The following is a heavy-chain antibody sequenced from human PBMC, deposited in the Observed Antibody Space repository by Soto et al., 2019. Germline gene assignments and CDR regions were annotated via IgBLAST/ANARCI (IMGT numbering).Heavy chain of an antibody. D-gene: IGHD6-6*01. CDR2: IIPIFGTA. Sequence: SVKVSCKASGGTFSSYAISWVRQAPGQGLEWMGGIIPIFGTANYAQKFQGRVTITADESTSTAYMELSSLRSEDTAVYYCARTTDSSSSVSFDIWGQGTMVTVSS. CDR1: GGTFSSYA. J-gene: IGHJ3*02. CDR3: ARTTDSSSSVSFDI. V-gene: IGHV1-69*13.